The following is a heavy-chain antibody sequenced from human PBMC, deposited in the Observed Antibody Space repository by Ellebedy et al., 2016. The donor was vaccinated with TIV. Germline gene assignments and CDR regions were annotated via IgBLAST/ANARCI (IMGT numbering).Heavy chain of an antibody. D-gene: IGHD1-1*01. CDR2: INPNRGGS. V-gene: IGHV1-2*02. J-gene: IGHJ6*02. CDR3: ARDEPQVTADTGPTYYSGMNV. CDR1: GYTFTDYH. Sequence: ASVKVSCKASGYTFTDYHIHWVRQAPGQGLEWMGWINPNRGGSKYAQKFQGRVTMTRDTSISTAYMELRSLRSDDTAVYFCARDEPQVTADTGPTYYSGMNVWGQGTTVTVSS.